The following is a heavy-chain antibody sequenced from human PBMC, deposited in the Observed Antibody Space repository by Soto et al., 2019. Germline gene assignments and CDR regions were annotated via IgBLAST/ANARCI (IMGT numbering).Heavy chain of an antibody. V-gene: IGHV3-23*01. J-gene: IGHJ5*02. CDR3: ANTIYFWGGWVRVPPLTLFDP. D-gene: IGHD3-3*01. CDR2: ISVSGVST. CDR1: GFTFSSYA. Sequence: GGSLRLSCAASGFTFSSYAMSWVRQAPGKGLEWVSAISVSGVSTYYADSVKGRFTISRDNSKNTLYLQMNSLRAEDTAVYYCANTIYFWGGWVRVPPLTLFDPWGQGTLVPVSS.